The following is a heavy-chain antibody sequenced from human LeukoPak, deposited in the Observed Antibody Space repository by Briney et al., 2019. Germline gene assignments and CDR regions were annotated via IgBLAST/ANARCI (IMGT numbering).Heavy chain of an antibody. CDR2: IYPGNSDT. D-gene: IGHD3-22*01. CDR3: ATSTYYDSSGHYFWAFDI. CDR1: GNFFTKYW. Sequence: GESLKISCKGSGNFFTKYWIGWVRQMPGKGLEWIGIIYPGNSDTRYRPSFQGQVTISADKSIRTAYLQWSGLKASDTAMYYCATSTYYDSSGHYFWAFDIWGQGTMVTVSS. J-gene: IGHJ3*02. V-gene: IGHV5-51*01.